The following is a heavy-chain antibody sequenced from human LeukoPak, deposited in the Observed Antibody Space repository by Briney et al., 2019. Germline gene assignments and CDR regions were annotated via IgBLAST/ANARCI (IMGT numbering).Heavy chain of an antibody. V-gene: IGHV3-23*01. J-gene: IGHJ3*02. CDR3: ARPRLEYCSGGSCFDAFDI. D-gene: IGHD2-15*01. CDR2: SSGSGGNT. CDR1: GFTFNTYG. Sequence: GGTLRLSCAASGFTFNTYGMSWVRQAPGKGLEWVSASSGSGGNTYYADSVKGRFTISRDNSKNTLYLQMNSLTAEDTAIYSCARPRLEYCSGGSCFDAFDIWGQGTMVTVSS.